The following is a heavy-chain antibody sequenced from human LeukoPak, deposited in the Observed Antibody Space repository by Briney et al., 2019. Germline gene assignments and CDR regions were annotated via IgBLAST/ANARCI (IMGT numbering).Heavy chain of an antibody. V-gene: IGHV4-39*01. Sequence: SETLSLTCTVSAVSISSSSHHWGWIRQSPGKGLEWIGSIYYGRTTYYNPSLNSRVTISVVTSKNQFSLQLNSVTAADTAVYYCVRHDGRGGATMGALDSWGQGSLVTVSS. CDR1: AVSISSSSHH. CDR2: IYYGRTT. D-gene: IGHD5-12*01. CDR3: VRHDGRGGATMGALDS. J-gene: IGHJ4*02.